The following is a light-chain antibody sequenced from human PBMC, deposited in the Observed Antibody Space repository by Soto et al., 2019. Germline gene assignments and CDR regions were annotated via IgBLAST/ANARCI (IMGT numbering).Light chain of an antibody. Sequence: SYELTQPPSVSVAPGKTARITCGGNNIGSKSVHWYQQKPGQAPVLVIYYDSDRPSGIPERFSGSNSGNTATLTISRVEAGDEADYYCQVWDSKGVFGTGTKVTVI. CDR3: QVWDSKGV. CDR1: NIGSKS. CDR2: YDS. J-gene: IGLJ1*01. V-gene: IGLV3-21*04.